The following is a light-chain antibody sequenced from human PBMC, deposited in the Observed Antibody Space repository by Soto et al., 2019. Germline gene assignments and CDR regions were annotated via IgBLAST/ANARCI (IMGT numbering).Light chain of an antibody. J-gene: IGKJ4*01. CDR2: GAS. Sequence: DIQLIQSPSSLSASVGDRVTITCRAKMRISNYLNWYQQRPGKAPKLLISGASTLQSGVPSRFSGSGSGADFTLTISSLQHDDSATYYCQQSHSPPLTFGGGTKLEIK. V-gene: IGKV1-39*01. CDR3: QQSHSPPLT. CDR1: MRISNY.